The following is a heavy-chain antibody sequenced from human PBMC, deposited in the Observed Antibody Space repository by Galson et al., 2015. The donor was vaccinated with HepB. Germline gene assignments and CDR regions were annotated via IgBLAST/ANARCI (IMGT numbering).Heavy chain of an antibody. CDR2: IKYDGSGT. V-gene: IGHV3-7*03. CDR3: AWRNNMNV. Sequence: SLRLSCAASGFTFSGFGMNWVRQAPGKGLEWVANIKYDGSGTNYVDSVKGRFAISRDNAKNSVSLQMNSLRAEDTAVYYCAWRNNMNVWGKGTTVIVSS. J-gene: IGHJ6*04. CDR1: GFTFSGFG.